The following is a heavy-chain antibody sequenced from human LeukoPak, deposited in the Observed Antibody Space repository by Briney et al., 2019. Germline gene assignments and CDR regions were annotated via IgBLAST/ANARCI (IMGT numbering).Heavy chain of an antibody. D-gene: IGHD3-22*01. J-gene: IGHJ3*02. CDR2: IYHSGST. V-gene: IGHV4-30-2*01. Sequence: SQTLSLTCAVSGDSISSGGYSWSWIRQPPGKGLEWIGYIYHSGSTYYNPSLKSRVTISVDRSKNQFSLKLSSVTAADTAVYYCARYYDSSGPSAFDIWGQGTMVTVSS. CDR1: GDSISSGGYS. CDR3: ARYYDSSGPSAFDI.